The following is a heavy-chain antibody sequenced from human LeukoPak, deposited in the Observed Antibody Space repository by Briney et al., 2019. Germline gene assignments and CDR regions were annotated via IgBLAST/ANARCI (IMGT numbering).Heavy chain of an antibody. CDR1: GFPFRNHG. CDR2: IRYDGSDK. V-gene: IGHV3-30*02. D-gene: IGHD2-2*01. J-gene: IGHJ4*02. Sequence: GGSLGLSCAASGFPFRNHGMHWVRQAPGKGLEWVAFIRYDGSDKYYGDSVKGRFTISRDNSKNTLDLQMNSLRAEDTAAYYCTKESLPYCSTSSCSIDYWGQGTLVTVSS. CDR3: TKESLPYCSTSSCSIDY.